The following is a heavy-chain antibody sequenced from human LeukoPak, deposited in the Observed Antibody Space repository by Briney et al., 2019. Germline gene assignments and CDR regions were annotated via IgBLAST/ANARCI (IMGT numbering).Heavy chain of an antibody. Sequence: PGGSLRLSCAASGFTFSSYSMNWVRQAPGKGLEWVSYISSSSSTIYYADSVKGRFTISRDNAKNSLYLQMNNLRAEDTAVYYCAKPRDSIVGTTTPTRLATLDIWGQGTMVTVSS. CDR3: AKPRDSIVGTTTPTRLATLDI. CDR2: ISSSSSTI. J-gene: IGHJ3*02. CDR1: GFTFSSYS. V-gene: IGHV3-48*01. D-gene: IGHD1-26*01.